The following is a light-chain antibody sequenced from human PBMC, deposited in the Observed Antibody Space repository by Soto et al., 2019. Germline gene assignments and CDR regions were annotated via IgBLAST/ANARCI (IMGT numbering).Light chain of an antibody. Sequence: DIQMTQSPSTLSASVGDRVTITCRASQIMYTWLAWYQQKPGKAPNLLIYDATTLESGVPSRFSGSGSGTEFTLTISSLQPDDFATYYCQHYNGYFGQGTKLEI. J-gene: IGKJ2*01. CDR2: DAT. CDR3: QHYNGY. CDR1: QIMYTW. V-gene: IGKV1-5*01.